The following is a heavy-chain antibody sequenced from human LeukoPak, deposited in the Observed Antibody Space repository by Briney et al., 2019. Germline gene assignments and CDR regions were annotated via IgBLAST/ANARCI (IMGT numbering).Heavy chain of an antibody. Sequence: PSETLSLTCAVYGGSFSGYYWSWIRQPPGKGLEWIGEINHSGSTNYNPSLKSRVTISVDTSKNQFSLKLSSVTAADTAVYYCARIVGDILTGYLPPYYYYGMEVWGQGTTVTVSS. V-gene: IGHV4-34*01. D-gene: IGHD3-9*01. CDR3: ARIVGDILTGYLPPYYYYGMEV. J-gene: IGHJ6*02. CDR2: INHSGST. CDR1: GGSFSGYY.